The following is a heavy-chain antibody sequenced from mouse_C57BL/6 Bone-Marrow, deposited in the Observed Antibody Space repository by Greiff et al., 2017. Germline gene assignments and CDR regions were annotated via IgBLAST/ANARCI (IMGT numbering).Heavy chain of an antibody. CDR2: INPSNGGT. Sequence: QVQLQQPGTELVKPGASVKLSCKASGYTFTSYWMHWVKRRPGQGLEWIGNINPSNGGTNYNEKFKSKATLTVDKSSSTAYMQLSSLTSEDSAVYYCAREDYYGSSPYYFDYWGQGTTLTVSS. J-gene: IGHJ2*01. CDR1: GYTFTSYW. CDR3: AREDYYGSSPYYFDY. D-gene: IGHD1-1*01. V-gene: IGHV1-53*01.